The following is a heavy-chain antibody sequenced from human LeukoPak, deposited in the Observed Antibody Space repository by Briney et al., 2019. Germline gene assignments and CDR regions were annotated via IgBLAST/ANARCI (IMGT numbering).Heavy chain of an antibody. D-gene: IGHD2-2*01. CDR2: TNHSGST. V-gene: IGHV4-34*01. Sequence: SETLSLTCAVYGGSFSGYYWSWIRQPPGKGLEWIGETNHSGSTNYNPSLKSRVTISVDTSKNQFSLKLSSVTAADTAVYYCARGMTYCSSTSCPLFDYWGQGTLVTVSS. CDR3: ARGMTYCSSTSCPLFDY. CDR1: GGSFSGYY. J-gene: IGHJ4*02.